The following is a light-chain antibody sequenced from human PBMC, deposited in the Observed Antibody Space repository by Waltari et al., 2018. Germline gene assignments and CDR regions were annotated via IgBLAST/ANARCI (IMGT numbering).Light chain of an antibody. CDR1: QSVSSN. CDR3: QHYDNWPPYT. V-gene: IGKV3-15*01. CDR2: DVS. J-gene: IGKJ2*01. Sequence: EIIMTQSPATLSLLPGERATLSCRASQSVSSNLAWYQQKPGQAPRLLMYDVSIRGTGVPARFSGSGSGTEFTLTISSLQSEDFAVYYCQHYDNWPPYTFVQGTKLEIK.